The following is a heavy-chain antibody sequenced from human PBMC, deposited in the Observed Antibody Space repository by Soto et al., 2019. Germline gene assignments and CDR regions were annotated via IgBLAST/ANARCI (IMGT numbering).Heavy chain of an antibody. V-gene: IGHV3-13*04. D-gene: IGHD6-13*01. Sequence: GGSLRLSCAASGFTFSTYDMHWVRQATGKGLEWVSGIGTAGDTYYPDSVKGRFTISRDNVKNSLYLQMDSLRAGDTAVYYCARGLEAAGDAFDIWGQGTMVTVSS. J-gene: IGHJ3*02. CDR2: IGTAGDT. CDR3: ARGLEAAGDAFDI. CDR1: GFTFSTYD.